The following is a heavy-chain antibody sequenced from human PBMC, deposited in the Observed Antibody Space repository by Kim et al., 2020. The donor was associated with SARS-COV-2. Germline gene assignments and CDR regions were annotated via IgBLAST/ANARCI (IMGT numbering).Heavy chain of an antibody. V-gene: IGHV4-34*01. Sequence: LKSRVTISVDTSKNQFSLKLSSVTAADTAVYYCARGMGSYSLYYYYGMDVWGQGTTVTVSS. D-gene: IGHD3-10*01. J-gene: IGHJ6*02. CDR3: ARGMGSYSLYYYYGMDV.